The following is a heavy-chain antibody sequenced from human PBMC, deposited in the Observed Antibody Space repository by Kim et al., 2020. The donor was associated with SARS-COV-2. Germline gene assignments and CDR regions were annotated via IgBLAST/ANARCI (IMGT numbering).Heavy chain of an antibody. CDR3: ARERTVGATAPGY. CDR2: IWYDGSNK. J-gene: IGHJ4*02. Sequence: GGSLRLSCAASGFTFSSYGMHWVRQAPGKGLEWVAVIWYDGSNKYYADSVKGRFTISRDNSKNTLYLQMNSLRAEDTAVYYCARERTVGATAPGYWGQGTLVTVSS. CDR1: GFTFSSYG. V-gene: IGHV3-33*01. D-gene: IGHD1-26*01.